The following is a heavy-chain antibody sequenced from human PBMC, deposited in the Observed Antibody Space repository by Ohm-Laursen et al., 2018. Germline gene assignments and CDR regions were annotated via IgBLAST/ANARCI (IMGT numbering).Heavy chain of an antibody. J-gene: IGHJ2*01. CDR2: IIPIFGTA. CDR3: ARMAAMVSSYWYLDL. D-gene: IGHD5-18*01. Sequence: SVKVSCKASGGTFSSYAISWVRQAPGQGLEWMGGIIPIFGTANYAQKFQGRVTITADESTSTAYMELSSLRSEDTAVYYCARMAAMVSSYWYLDLWGRGTLVTVSS. V-gene: IGHV1-69*13. CDR1: GGTFSSYA.